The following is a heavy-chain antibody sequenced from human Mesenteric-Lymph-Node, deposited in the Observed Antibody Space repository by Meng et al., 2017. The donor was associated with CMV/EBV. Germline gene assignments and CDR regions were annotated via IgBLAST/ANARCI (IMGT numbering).Heavy chain of an antibody. CDR1: GTFSSYA. Sequence: GTFSSYAINRVGPAPGQGREWMGGIIPIFGTANYAQKFQGRVTITTDESTSTAYMELSSLRSEDTAVYYCAGGDDSSGYYSFGIDYWGQGTLVTVSS. J-gene: IGHJ4*02. D-gene: IGHD3-22*01. V-gene: IGHV1-69*05. CDR2: IIPIFGTA. CDR3: AGGDDSSGYYSFGIDY.